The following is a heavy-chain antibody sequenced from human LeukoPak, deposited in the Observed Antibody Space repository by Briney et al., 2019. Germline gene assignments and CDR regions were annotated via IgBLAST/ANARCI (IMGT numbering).Heavy chain of an antibody. Sequence: SETLSLTCTVSGGSISSYYWSWIRQPPGKGLEWIGYIYYSGSTNYNPSLKSRVTISVDTSKNQFSLKLSSVTAADTAVYYCARGKGYFDYWGQGTLVTVSS. V-gene: IGHV4-59*12. CDR1: GGSISSYY. J-gene: IGHJ4*02. CDR2: IYYSGST. CDR3: ARGKGYFDY.